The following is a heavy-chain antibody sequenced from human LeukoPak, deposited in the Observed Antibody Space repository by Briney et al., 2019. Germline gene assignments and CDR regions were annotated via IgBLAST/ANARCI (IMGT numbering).Heavy chain of an antibody. J-gene: IGHJ3*02. V-gene: IGHV4-34*01. CDR3: ARKGRWLQLRAFDI. CDR1: GGSISSYY. CDR2: INHSGST. D-gene: IGHD5-24*01. Sequence: SETLSLTCTVSGGSISSYYWSWIRQPPGKGLEWIGEINHSGSTNYNPSLKSRVTISVDTSKNQFSLKLSSVTAADTAVYYCARKGRWLQLRAFDIWGQGTMVTVSS.